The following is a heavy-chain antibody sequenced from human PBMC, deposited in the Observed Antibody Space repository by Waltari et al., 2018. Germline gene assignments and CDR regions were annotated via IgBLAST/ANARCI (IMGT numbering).Heavy chain of an antibody. J-gene: IGHJ6*03. Sequence: EVQLVESGGGLVQPGGSLRLSCAASGFTFSSYAMSWVRQAPGTGLEWVSAISGSGGSTYYADSVKGRFTISRDNSKNTLYLQMNSLRAEDTAVYYCAKGRVDIVATRYYYYMDVWGKGTTVTVSS. CDR1: GFTFSSYA. CDR2: ISGSGGST. D-gene: IGHD5-12*01. CDR3: AKGRVDIVATRYYYYMDV. V-gene: IGHV3-23*04.